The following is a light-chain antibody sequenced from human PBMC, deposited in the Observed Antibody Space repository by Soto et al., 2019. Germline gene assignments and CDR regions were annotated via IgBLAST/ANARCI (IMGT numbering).Light chain of an antibody. V-gene: IGKV3-15*01. CDR1: QSISSN. CDR2: AAS. J-gene: IGKJ5*01. CDR3: QQYNNWPQIT. Sequence: ELVRRQSEGTRVVSGGGGDPGGCSISQSISSNLAWYQQKPGQAPRLLIYAASTRATGIPARFSGSGSGTEFTLTIRTLQSEDFAVYYCQQYNNWPQITFGQGTRLEIK.